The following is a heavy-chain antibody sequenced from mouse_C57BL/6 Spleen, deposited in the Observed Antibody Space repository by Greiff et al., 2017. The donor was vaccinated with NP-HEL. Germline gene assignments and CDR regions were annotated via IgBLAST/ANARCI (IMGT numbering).Heavy chain of an antibody. CDR3: AGSCYVVTTLPFAY. J-gene: IGHJ3*01. V-gene: IGHV1-26*01. CDR2: INPNNGGT. CDR1: GYTFTDYY. D-gene: IGHD2-2*01. Sequence: EVQLQQSGPELVKPGASVKISCKASGYTFTDYYMNWVKQSHGKSLEWIGDINPNNGGTSYNQKFKGKATLTVDKSSSTAYMKLRSLPSEDSAVYYCAGSCYVVTTLPFAYWGQGTLVTVSA.